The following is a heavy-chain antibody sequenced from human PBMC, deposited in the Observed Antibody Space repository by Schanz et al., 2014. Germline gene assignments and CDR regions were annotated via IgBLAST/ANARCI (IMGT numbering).Heavy chain of an antibody. D-gene: IGHD3-10*01. CDR1: GFPFSDYF. J-gene: IGHJ4*02. CDR2: VSSSSSYT. V-gene: IGHV3-11*05. Sequence: QVQLVDSGGGLVKPGGSLRLSCTASGFPFSDYFMAWIRQPPGRGLEWVSYVSSSSSYTHYADSVKGRFTISRDNAKNSLYLQMNSLRAEDTAVYYCARIGGSVFDYWAQGTLVTVSS. CDR3: ARIGGSVFDY.